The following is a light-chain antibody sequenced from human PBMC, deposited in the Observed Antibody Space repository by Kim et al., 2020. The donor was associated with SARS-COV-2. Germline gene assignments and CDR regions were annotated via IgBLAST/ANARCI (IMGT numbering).Light chain of an antibody. CDR1: HVVSSF. CDR3: QQRSNWPLT. J-gene: IGKJ4*01. Sequence: STEGRAPLSWSASHVVSSFLAGEQQKPAHDPRLLNYDTSNRAPGIPARFSGNVSGTDFTLTISSVEPEDVAVYYCQQRSNWPLTFGGGTKVDIK. V-gene: IGKV3-11*01. CDR2: DTS.